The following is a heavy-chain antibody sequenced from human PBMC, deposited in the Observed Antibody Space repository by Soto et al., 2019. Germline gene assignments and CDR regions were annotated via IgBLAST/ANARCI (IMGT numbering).Heavy chain of an antibody. CDR3: AILGYSSSTSCLNWFDP. CDR1: GYTFTSYG. Sequence: GAPVKVSCKASGYTFTSYGISWVRQAPGQGLEWMGWISAYNGNTNYAQKLQGRVTMTTDTSTSTAYMELRSLRSEDTAVYYCAILGYSSSTSCLNWFDPWGQGTLVTVS. J-gene: IGHJ5*02. D-gene: IGHD2-2*01. CDR2: ISAYNGNT. V-gene: IGHV1-18*01.